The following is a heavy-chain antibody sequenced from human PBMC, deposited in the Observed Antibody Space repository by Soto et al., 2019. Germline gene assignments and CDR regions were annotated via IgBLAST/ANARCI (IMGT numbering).Heavy chain of an antibody. Sequence: QITLKESGPMLVKPTQTLTLTCTFSGFSLSSSGVSVGWIRQPPGKALEWLAHIYWDDDKRYSPSLKNRLIITKDTSKNQLILTMTDMDPVETATFYCTHSRRYSAFDFWGQGTMVAVSS. CDR1: GFSLSSSGVS. J-gene: IGHJ3*01. D-gene: IGHD2-15*01. CDR2: IYWDDDK. CDR3: THSRRYSAFDF. V-gene: IGHV2-5*02.